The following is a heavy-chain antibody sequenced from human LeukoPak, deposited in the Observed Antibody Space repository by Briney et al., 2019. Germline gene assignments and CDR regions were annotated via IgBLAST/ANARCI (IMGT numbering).Heavy chain of an antibody. CDR3: ARDNAYYDYVWGSYYDAFDI. Sequence: GGSLRLSCAASGLTFISHSMNWVRQAPGKGLEWVSSISGGSSYKYHADSVKGRFTISRDNAKNSLYLQMSSLRAEDTAVYYCARDNAYYDYVWGSYYDAFDIWGQGTMVTVSS. V-gene: IGHV3-21*01. CDR2: ISGGSSYK. CDR1: GLTFISHS. D-gene: IGHD3-16*01. J-gene: IGHJ3*02.